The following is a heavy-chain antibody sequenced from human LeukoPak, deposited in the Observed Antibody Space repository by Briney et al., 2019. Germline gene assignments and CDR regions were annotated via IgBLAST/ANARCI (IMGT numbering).Heavy chain of an antibody. D-gene: IGHD6-13*01. V-gene: IGHV1-69*04. CDR2: IIPILGIA. CDR3: ARDSSSWYSLAFDI. J-gene: IGHJ4*02. Sequence: GASVKVSCKASGGTFSSYAISWVRQAPGQGLEWMGRIIPILGIANYAQKFQGRVTITADKSTSTAYMELSSLRSEDTAVYYCARDSSSWYSLAFDIWGQGTLVTVSP. CDR1: GGTFSSYA.